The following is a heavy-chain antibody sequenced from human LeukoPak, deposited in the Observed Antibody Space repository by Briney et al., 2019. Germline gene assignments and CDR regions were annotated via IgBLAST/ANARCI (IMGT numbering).Heavy chain of an antibody. Sequence: SETLSLTCTVSGESISSYHWNWIRQPPGKGLEWIGYVYYSGSTNYNPSLKSRVTISVDTSKNQFSLKLSSVTATDTAVYYCARGEGYSGSYFDYWGQGTLVTVSS. J-gene: IGHJ4*02. CDR1: GESISSYH. CDR3: ARGEGYSGSYFDY. CDR2: VYYSGST. V-gene: IGHV4-59*12. D-gene: IGHD1-26*01.